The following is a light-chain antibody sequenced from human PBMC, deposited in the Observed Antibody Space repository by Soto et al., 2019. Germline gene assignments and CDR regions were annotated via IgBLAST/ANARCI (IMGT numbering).Light chain of an antibody. CDR1: QSVSSSY. CDR2: GAS. Sequence: EIVLTQSACTLSLSPGERATLSCRASQSVSSSYLAWYQQKPGQAPRLLIYGASSRATGIPDRFSGSGSGTDFTLTISRLEPEDFAVYYCQQYGSSPQTFGQGTKVDIK. CDR3: QQYGSSPQT. J-gene: IGKJ1*01. V-gene: IGKV3-20*01.